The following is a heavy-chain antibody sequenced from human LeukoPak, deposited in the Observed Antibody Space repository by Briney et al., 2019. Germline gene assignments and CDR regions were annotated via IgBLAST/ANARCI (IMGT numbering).Heavy chain of an antibody. Sequence: SLRPSCAASGFTFDDYAMHWVRQAPGKGLEWVSGISWNSGSIGYADSVKGRFTISRDNAKNSLYLQMNSLRAEDTAVYYCAELGITMIGGVWGKGTTVTISS. CDR1: GFTFDDYA. D-gene: IGHD3-10*02. CDR2: ISWNSGSI. J-gene: IGHJ6*04. CDR3: AELGITMIGGV. V-gene: IGHV3-9*01.